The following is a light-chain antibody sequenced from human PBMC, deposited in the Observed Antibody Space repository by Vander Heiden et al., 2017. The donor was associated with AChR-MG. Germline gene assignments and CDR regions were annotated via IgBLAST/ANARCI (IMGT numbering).Light chain of an antibody. CDR2: HDS. V-gene: IGLV3-21*02. Sequence: SYVLTQPPSVSVAPGQMARINCGGNNLGRKRVQWYQQHAGQAPHLAGPHDSAPPSGTPERFSGSNSWNTATLTISRVEAGDEADYYCQVWDSSSDHWVFGGRTKLTVL. CDR3: QVWDSSSDHWV. CDR1: NLGRKR. J-gene: IGLJ3*02.